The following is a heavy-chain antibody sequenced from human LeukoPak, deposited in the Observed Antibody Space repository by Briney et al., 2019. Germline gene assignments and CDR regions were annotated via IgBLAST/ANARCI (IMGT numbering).Heavy chain of an antibody. CDR1: GFTFSDYW. D-gene: IGHD1-26*01. Sequence: GGSLRLSCTASGFTFSDYWMHWVRQAPGKGLVWVSRINSDGSRTNYADCVKGQFTISRDNSKNTLYLQMNSLRAEDAAVYYCATPGGGGSFRDWGQGTLVTVSS. J-gene: IGHJ4*02. CDR3: ATPGGGGSFRD. V-gene: IGHV3-74*01. CDR2: INSDGSRT.